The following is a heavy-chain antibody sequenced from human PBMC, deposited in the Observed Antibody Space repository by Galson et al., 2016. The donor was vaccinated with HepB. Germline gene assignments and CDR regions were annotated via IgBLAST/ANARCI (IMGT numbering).Heavy chain of an antibody. CDR3: ARDPNGDYFGAFDF. D-gene: IGHD4-17*01. J-gene: IGHJ3*01. CDR1: GFTFSTYA. Sequence: SLRLSCAASGFTFSTYAMTWVRQAPGKGLEWVSSVTGSGSWPYYADSVKGRLTISSDNSKNTLYLQMNSLRAEDTAVYYCARDPNGDYFGAFDFWGQGTMVTVSS. CDR2: VTGSGSWP. V-gene: IGHV3-23*01.